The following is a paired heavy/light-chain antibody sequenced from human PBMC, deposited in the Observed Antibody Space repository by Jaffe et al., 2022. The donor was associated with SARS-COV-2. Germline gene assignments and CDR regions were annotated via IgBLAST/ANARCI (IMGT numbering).Heavy chain of an antibody. Sequence: HVQLIQSGGDVKKPGASVKVSCKASGYTFTNYGITWVRQAPGQGLEWMGWTSANNGNTNYAQNFQGRVTMTTDTSASTAYMELRSLRSDDTAVYYCARRLGYCSSGSCYNWFDSWGQGTLVTVSS. CDR1: GYTFTNYG. CDR2: TSANNGNT. J-gene: IGHJ5*01. D-gene: IGHD2-15*01. V-gene: IGHV1-18*01. CDR3: ARRLGYCSSGSCYNWFDS.
Light chain of an antibody. V-gene: IGKV1-6*01. Sequence: AIQMTQSPSSLSASVGDSVTITCRASQDIKDDLGWYQQKPGKAPKLLIYAASSLQSGVPSRFSGSGSGTDYTLTISSLQPEDFATYYCLQDYDYPLTFGGGTKVEI. J-gene: IGKJ4*01. CDR2: AAS. CDR3: LQDYDYPLT. CDR1: QDIKDD.